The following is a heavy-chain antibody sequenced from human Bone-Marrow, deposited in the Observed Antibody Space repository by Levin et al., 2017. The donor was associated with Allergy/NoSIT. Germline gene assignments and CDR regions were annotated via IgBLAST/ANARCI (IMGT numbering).Heavy chain of an antibody. CDR3: AGNCKPQRRNWYFDL. V-gene: IGHV4-34*01. CDR1: GGSFSGYY. J-gene: IGHJ2*01. D-gene: IGHD1-1*01. CDR2: INHSGST. Sequence: SETLSLTCAVYGGSFSGYYWSWIRQPPGKGLEWIGEINHSGSTNYNPSLKSRVTISVDTSKNQFSLKLSSVTAADTAVYYCAGNCKPQRRNWYFDLWGRGTLVTVSS.